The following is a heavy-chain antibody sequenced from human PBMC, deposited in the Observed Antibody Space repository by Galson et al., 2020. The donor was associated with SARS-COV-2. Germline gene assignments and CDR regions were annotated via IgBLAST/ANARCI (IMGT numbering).Heavy chain of an antibody. V-gene: IGHV1-18*01. CDR3: ARAWDSSTWKTYFDY. CDR2: ISDYNGNT. Sequence: ASVKVSCKASGYTFISYGISWERQAPGQGLEWMGWISDYNGNTNYAQRFQGRVTMTTDTSTRTAYMELRSLRSDDTAVYYCARAWDSSTWKTYFDYWGQGTLVTVSS. J-gene: IGHJ4*02. CDR1: GYTFISYG. D-gene: IGHD6-13*01.